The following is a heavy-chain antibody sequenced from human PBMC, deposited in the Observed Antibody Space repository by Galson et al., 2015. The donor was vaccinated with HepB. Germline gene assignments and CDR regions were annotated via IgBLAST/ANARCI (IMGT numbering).Heavy chain of an antibody. Sequence: SVKVSCKVSGYTLTELSMHWVRQAPGKGLEWMGRFNPEDGETIYAQKFQGRVTMTEDTSTDTAYMELSSLRSEDTAVYYCATLWAAIPPDYYGMDVWGQGTTVTVSS. D-gene: IGHD2-2*01. CDR3: ATLWAAIPPDYYGMDV. V-gene: IGHV1-24*01. CDR1: GYTLTELS. CDR2: FNPEDGET. J-gene: IGHJ6*02.